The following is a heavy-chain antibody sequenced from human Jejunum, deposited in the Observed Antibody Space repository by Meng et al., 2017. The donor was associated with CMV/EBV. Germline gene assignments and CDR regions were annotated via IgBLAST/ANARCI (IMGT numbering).Heavy chain of an antibody. V-gene: IGHV3-23*01. J-gene: IGHJ6*02. CDR3: AKVLNPPRMRFSYYGMDV. CDR2: LGAVVVGS. Sequence: AMPWPRQVPVKGLDWVSPLGAVVVGSSYAASMKGRFTLSRDNSESSLYLQITSLRADDTAVYYCAKVLNPPRMRFSYYGMDVWGQGTTVTVSS. CDR1: A. D-gene: IGHD3-10*01.